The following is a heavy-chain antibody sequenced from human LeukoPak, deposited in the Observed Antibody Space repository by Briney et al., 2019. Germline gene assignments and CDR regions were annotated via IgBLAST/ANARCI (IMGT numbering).Heavy chain of an antibody. V-gene: IGHV4-61*02. CDR3: ARQGNVERITMVRGVFWAPPSGAFDI. D-gene: IGHD3-10*01. CDR2: ISSSGST. CDR1: GGSISSSSYY. J-gene: IGHJ3*02. Sequence: SETLSLTCTVSGGSISSSSYYWSWIRQPAGTGLEWIGRISSSGSTNYNPSLKSRVTISVDTSKNQFSLKLSSVTAADTAVYYCARQGNVERITMVRGVFWAPPSGAFDIWGQGTMVTVSS.